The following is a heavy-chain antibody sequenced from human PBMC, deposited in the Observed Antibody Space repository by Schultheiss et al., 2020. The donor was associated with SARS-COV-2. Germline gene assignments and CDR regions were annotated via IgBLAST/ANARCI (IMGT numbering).Heavy chain of an antibody. D-gene: IGHD2-21*01. CDR3: AKNGYAHVVVIADLNY. J-gene: IGHJ4*02. Sequence: GESLKISCAAPGFTLRSYWMSWVRQAPGKGLEWVANIKYDGSEKYYVDSVKGRFTISRDNAKNSLYLQMNSLRAEDTAVYYCAKNGYAHVVVIADLNYWGQGTLVTVSS. CDR2: IKYDGSEK. V-gene: IGHV3-7*01. CDR1: GFTLRSYW.